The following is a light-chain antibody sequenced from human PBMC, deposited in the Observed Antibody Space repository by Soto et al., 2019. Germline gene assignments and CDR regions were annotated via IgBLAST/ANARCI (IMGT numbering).Light chain of an antibody. V-gene: IGKV3-11*01. CDR1: QSVSSY. Sequence: EVVLTQSPATLSLSPGEGATLSCRASQSVSSYLNWYQQKPGQAPRLLIYGVSNRATGIPARFSGSGSGTDFTLTISSLEAEDFAVYYCQQGSNWPITFGQGTRLEI. CDR2: GVS. J-gene: IGKJ5*01. CDR3: QQGSNWPIT.